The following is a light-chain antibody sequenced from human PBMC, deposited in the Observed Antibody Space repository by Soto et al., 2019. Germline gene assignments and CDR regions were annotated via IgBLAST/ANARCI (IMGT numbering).Light chain of an antibody. CDR1: QTVSSS. CDR3: QQYCSSPRT. V-gene: IGKV3-20*01. J-gene: IGKJ1*01. Sequence: RASQTVSSSLAWYQQKPGQAPRLLIYGASNRATGIPARFSGSGSGTDFALTISRLESEDFAVYCCQQYCSSPRTFGQGTKVDIK. CDR2: GAS.